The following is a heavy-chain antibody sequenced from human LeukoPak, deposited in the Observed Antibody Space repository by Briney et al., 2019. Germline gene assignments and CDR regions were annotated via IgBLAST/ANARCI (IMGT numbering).Heavy chain of an antibody. CDR1: GFTFSSYW. J-gene: IGHJ4*02. CDR2: IKQDGSEK. D-gene: IGHD3-22*01. V-gene: IGHV3-7*01. CDR3: ARDPNYYDSSVRSSPPSY. Sequence: PGGSLRLSCAASGFTFSSYWMSWVRQAPGKGLEWVANIKQDGSEKYYVDSVKGRFTISRDNAKNSLYLQMNSLRAEDTAVYYCARDPNYYDSSVRSSPPSYWGQGTLVTVSS.